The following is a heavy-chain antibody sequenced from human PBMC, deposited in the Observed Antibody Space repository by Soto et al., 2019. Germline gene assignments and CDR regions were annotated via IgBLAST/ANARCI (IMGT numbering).Heavy chain of an antibody. J-gene: IGHJ4*02. CDR1: GFTFSNIW. D-gene: IGHD2-2*01. V-gene: IGHV3-7*01. CDR2: INQDGSEM. CDR3: ARGYAWAFDY. Sequence: GGSLRLSCVASGFTFSNIWMRWLRQAPGKGLDWVANINQDGSEMYYVDSVKGRFTISRDNAKNSLYLQMNSLRAEDTAVYYCARGYAWAFDYWGQGALVPVSS.